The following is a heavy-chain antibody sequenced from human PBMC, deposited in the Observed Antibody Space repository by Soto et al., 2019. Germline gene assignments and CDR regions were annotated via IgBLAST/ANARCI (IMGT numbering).Heavy chain of an antibody. CDR2: ISSSSSTI. D-gene: IGHD3-22*01. CDR3: APHSGSYDY. V-gene: IGHV3-48*01. J-gene: IGHJ4*02. Sequence: EVQLVESGGGLVQPGGSLRLSCAASGFTFSSYSMNWVRQAPGKGLEWVSYISSSSSTIYYADSVKGRFTISRDNAKNSRYLQMNSLIAEDTAVYYCAPHSGSYDYWCQGTLVTVSS. CDR1: GFTFSSYS.